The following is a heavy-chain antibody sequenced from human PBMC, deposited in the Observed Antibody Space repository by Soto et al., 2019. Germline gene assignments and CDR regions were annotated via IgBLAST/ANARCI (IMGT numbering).Heavy chain of an antibody. J-gene: IGHJ4*02. D-gene: IGHD3-22*01. CDR3: ATSRRSGYYYGVDY. V-gene: IGHV4-34*01. CDR1: GGSFSGYY. CDR2: IYHRGST. Sequence: PSETLSLTCAVYGGSFSGYYWSWIRQPPGKGLEWIGEIYHRGSTNYNPSLKSRVTISVDKSKNQFSLKLSSMTAADTAVYYCATSRRSGYYYGVDYWGQGTLVTVSS.